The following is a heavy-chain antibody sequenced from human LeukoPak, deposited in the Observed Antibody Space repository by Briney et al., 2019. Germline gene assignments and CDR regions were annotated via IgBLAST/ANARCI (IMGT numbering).Heavy chain of an antibody. V-gene: IGHV4-38-2*02. D-gene: IGHD3-22*01. J-gene: IGHJ4*02. CDR2: IYYSGTT. CDR1: GYSMSSGYY. Sequence: SETLSLTCTVSGYSMSSGYYWGWIRQPPGKGLEWIGNIYYSGTTYYNPSLKSRLTISVDTSKNQFSLKLSSVTAADTAVYYCAREREQEDYYDSSGPPLRYFDYWGQGTLVTVSS. CDR3: AREREQEDYYDSSGPPLRYFDY.